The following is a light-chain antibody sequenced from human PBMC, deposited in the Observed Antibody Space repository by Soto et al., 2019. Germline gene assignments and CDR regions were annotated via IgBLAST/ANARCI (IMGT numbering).Light chain of an antibody. Sequence: EIVMTQSPATLSVSPGERATLSCRASQSVSSNLAWYQQKPGQAPSVLIYSASTRATGIPARFSGSGSWTEFTLIIISLQAEDFAVYYCQQYNSWPPLTFGGGTKVEIK. CDR1: QSVSSN. J-gene: IGKJ4*01. CDR3: QQYNSWPPLT. V-gene: IGKV3-15*01. CDR2: SAS.